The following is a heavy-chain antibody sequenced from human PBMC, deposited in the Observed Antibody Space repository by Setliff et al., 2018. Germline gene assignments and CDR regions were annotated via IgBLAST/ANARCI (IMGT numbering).Heavy chain of an antibody. CDR2: IKSKTDGGTP. Sequence: LRLSCAASGFAVSDAWMNWVRQAPGKALEWLGLIKSKTDGGTPEYAAPVKGRFTISRDDSENTVYLQLNSLRAEDAAVYYCAKTYIVATVWGDKAFDYWGQGTLVTVSS. J-gene: IGHJ4*02. CDR1: GFAVSDAW. V-gene: IGHV3-15*01. D-gene: IGHD3-16*01. CDR3: AKTYIVATVWGDKAFDY.